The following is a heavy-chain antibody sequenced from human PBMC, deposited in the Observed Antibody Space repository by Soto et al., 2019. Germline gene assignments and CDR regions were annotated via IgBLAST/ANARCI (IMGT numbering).Heavy chain of an antibody. V-gene: IGHV5-51*01. D-gene: IGHD1-7*01. J-gene: IGHJ5*02. CDR2: IYPSDSDT. Sequence: GESLKISCKGSGYSFSTYWIGWVRQMPGKGLEWIGSIYPSDSDTRYSPSFVGHVSISADKSTETAYLHWTSLAASDTATYYCARSHRTFHWFDTWGQGTKVTVSS. CDR1: GYSFSTYW. CDR3: ARSHRTFHWFDT.